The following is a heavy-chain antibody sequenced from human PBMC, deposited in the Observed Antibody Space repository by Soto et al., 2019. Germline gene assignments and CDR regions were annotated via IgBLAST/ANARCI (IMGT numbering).Heavy chain of an antibody. CDR1: GGTFSSYT. CDR3: ASYRRWLVRGGPGY. Sequence: QVQLVQSGAEVKKPGSSVKVSCKASGGTFSSYTISWVRQAPGQGLEWMGRIIPILGIANYAQKFQGRVAMTADKSASTAYMELSSLRSEHTAVYYCASYRRWLVRGGPGYWGQGTLVTVSS. J-gene: IGHJ4*02. CDR2: IIPILGIA. V-gene: IGHV1-69*02. D-gene: IGHD6-19*01.